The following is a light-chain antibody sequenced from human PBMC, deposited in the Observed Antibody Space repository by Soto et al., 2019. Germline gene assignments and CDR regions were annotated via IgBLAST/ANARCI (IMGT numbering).Light chain of an antibody. CDR1: QSVSSN. J-gene: IGKJ4*01. Sequence: EIVMTQSPATLSVSPGERATLSCRASQSVSSNLAWYQQKPGQAPRLLIYGASTRATGIPARFSGSGAGTEFTLTFSSLQSEDFAVYYRQPYNSWPPLTFGGGTKVEIK. CDR2: GAS. CDR3: QPYNSWPPLT. V-gene: IGKV3D-15*01.